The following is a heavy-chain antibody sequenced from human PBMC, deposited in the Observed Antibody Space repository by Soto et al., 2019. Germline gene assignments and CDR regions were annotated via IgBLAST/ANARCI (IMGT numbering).Heavy chain of an antibody. CDR2: IIPIFGTA. CDR3: ARGGINWNTEGYYYYGMDV. J-gene: IGHJ6*02. V-gene: IGHV1-69*13. Sequence: SVKVSCKASGGTFSSYAISWVRQAPGQGLEWMGGIIPIFGTANYAQKFQGRVTITADESTSTAYMELGSLRSEDTAVYYCARGGINWNTEGYYYYGMDVWGQGTTVT. D-gene: IGHD1-1*01. CDR1: GGTFSSYA.